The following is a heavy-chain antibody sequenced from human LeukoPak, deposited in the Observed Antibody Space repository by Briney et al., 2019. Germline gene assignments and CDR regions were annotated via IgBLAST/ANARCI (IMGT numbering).Heavy chain of an antibody. CDR2: IRNNGGST. CDR1: GFTFSSYA. CDR3: VKDLGLAAAGTTTTQIDY. D-gene: IGHD6-13*01. V-gene: IGHV3-64D*06. Sequence: PGESLRLSCSASGFTFSSYAMHWVRQAPGKGLEYVSAIRNNGGSTYYADSVKGRFTISRDNSKNTLYLQMSSLRAEDTAVYYCVKDLGLAAAGTTTTQIDYWGQGTLVTVSS. J-gene: IGHJ4*02.